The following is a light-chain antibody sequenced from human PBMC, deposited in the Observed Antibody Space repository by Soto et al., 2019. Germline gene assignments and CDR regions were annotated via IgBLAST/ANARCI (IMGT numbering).Light chain of an antibody. J-gene: IGKJ1*01. CDR2: TAS. CDR3: QQPYSSPWT. Sequence: IQMTQSPSSLSASVGDGVTITCRASQSIRSYLNWYQQKPGKAPKLLIYTASSLQSGVPSRFSGSGSGADFTLTISSLQPEDFATYYCQQPYSSPWTFGQGTKVEIK. CDR1: QSIRSY. V-gene: IGKV1-39*01.